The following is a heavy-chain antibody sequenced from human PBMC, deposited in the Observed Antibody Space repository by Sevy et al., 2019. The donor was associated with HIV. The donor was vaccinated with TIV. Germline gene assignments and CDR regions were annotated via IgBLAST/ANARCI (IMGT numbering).Heavy chain of an antibody. Sequence: GGSLRLSCAASGFTFSAYYMPWIRQAPGKGLEWVSYISGAGTYTNYVESVKGRFTISRDNSKNSLYLQMNSLRAEDTAVYFCARSRSNYGDYYFDYWGQGILVTVSS. CDR2: ISGAGTYT. V-gene: IGHV3-11*06. D-gene: IGHD4-17*01. CDR3: ARSRSNYGDYYFDY. J-gene: IGHJ4*02. CDR1: GFTFSAYY.